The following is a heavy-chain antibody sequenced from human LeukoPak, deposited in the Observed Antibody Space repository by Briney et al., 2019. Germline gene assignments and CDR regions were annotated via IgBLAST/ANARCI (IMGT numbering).Heavy chain of an antibody. CDR1: GYTFTNFY. CDR2: INPNDGST. CDR3: ARGSYDYMDV. J-gene: IGHJ6*03. Sequence: ASVKVSCKASGYTFTNFYMHWVRQAPGQGLEWMGMINPNDGSTSYAQRLRGRVTMTRDTSTSTFYMELSTLRYEDTAIYYCARGSYDYMDVWGKGTTVTISS. V-gene: IGHV1-46*04.